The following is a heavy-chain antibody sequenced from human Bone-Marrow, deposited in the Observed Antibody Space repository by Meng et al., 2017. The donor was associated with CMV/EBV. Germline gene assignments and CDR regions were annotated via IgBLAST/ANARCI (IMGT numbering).Heavy chain of an antibody. V-gene: IGHV1-69*10. Sequence: SVKVSCKASGGTFSSYAISWVRQAPGQGLEWMGGIIPILGIVNYAQKFQGRVTITADKSTSTAYMELSSLRSEDTAVYYCARHMVVPAATHPYYYYGMDVWGQGTTVTVSS. D-gene: IGHD2-2*01. CDR1: GGTFSSYA. CDR2: IIPILGIV. J-gene: IGHJ6*02. CDR3: ARHMVVPAATHPYYYYGMDV.